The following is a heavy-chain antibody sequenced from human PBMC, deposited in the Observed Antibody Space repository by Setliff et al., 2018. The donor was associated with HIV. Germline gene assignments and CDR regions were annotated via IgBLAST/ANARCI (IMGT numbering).Heavy chain of an antibody. J-gene: IGHJ4*02. CDR2: IYTSGSP. Sequence: SETLSLTCSVSGGSDNSGNYHWAWIRQPAGKGLEWIGHIYTSGSPHYKSSLTSRLTIYLDTSRNQFSLKLTSVTAADSATYYCARWVYNSAWSLDYWGQGTLVTVSS. D-gene: IGHD6-19*01. CDR3: ARWVYNSAWSLDY. V-gene: IGHV4-61*09. CDR1: GGSDNSGNYH.